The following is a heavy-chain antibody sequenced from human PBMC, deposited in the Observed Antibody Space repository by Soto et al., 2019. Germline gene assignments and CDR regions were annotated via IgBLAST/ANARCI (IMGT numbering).Heavy chain of an antibody. CDR2: IDPRNGAS. J-gene: IGHJ4*01. D-gene: IGHD2-2*01. CDR1: GYPFTDLY. CDR3: ARDNYATLDY. Sequence: QVQLVQSGADVKRPGASVRVSCKPSGYPFTDLYIYWVRLAPGLGLEWLGWIDPRNGASRKTQKFQGWFTLTRDTSTSTVYIEPFSLRSDDTAVYYCARDNYATLDYWGHGALVTVSS. V-gene: IGHV1-2*04.